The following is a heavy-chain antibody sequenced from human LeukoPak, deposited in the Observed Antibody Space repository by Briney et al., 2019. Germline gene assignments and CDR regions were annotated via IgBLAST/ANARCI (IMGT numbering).Heavy chain of an antibody. CDR1: GASISSGNYF. Sequence: SETLSLTCTVSGASISSGNYFWSWIRQPPGKDLEWIGYIYNSDSTQYNPSLKSRLTMSVDTSRNQFSLKLTSVTAADTAVYYCARERIYFGSGGHYYGMDVWGKGTTVTVSS. J-gene: IGHJ6*04. V-gene: IGHV4-30-4*01. CDR2: IYNSDST. D-gene: IGHD3-10*01. CDR3: ARERIYFGSGGHYYGMDV.